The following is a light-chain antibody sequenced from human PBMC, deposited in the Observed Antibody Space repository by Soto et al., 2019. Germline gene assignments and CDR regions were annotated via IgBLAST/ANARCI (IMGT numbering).Light chain of an antibody. CDR1: RKNIGAYND. CDR3: SSYTTLAPIV. J-gene: IGLJ1*01. V-gene: IGLV2-14*03. CDR2: DVN. Sequence: SPGQYLVFRFPGARKNIGAYNDVSWYRQHPGKAPKLMIYDVNIRPSGVSDRFSGSKSANTASLDISGLQADDEADSSCSSYTTLAPIVFGPGTK.